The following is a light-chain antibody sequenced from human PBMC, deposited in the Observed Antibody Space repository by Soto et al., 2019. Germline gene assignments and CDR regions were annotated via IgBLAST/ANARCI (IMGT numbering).Light chain of an antibody. CDR3: QQFGSSTGFT. V-gene: IGKV3-20*01. CDR2: GAS. J-gene: IGKJ3*01. CDR1: QTITSNY. Sequence: EMVLTQSPGTLSLSPGERATLSCRASQTITSNYLAWYQQKPGQAPRLLIYGASSRATGIPDRFSGSGSGTDFTLIISRLEPEDFAVYFCQQFGSSTGFTFGPGTKVDIK.